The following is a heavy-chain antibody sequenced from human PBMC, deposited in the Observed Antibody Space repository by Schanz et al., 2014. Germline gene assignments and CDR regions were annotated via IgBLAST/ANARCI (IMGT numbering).Heavy chain of an antibody. J-gene: IGHJ3*02. V-gene: IGHV3-33*06. Sequence: QVQLVESGGGVVQPGRSLRLSCAASGFTFSAHGMHWVRQAPGKGLEWVAVIWFDGNNKFYADSVKGRFTISRDNSKNTLYLQMSSLRAEDTALYYCAKDPHRDYGGKPQTFDIWGQGTMVTVSS. CDR1: GFTFSAHG. CDR2: IWFDGNNK. CDR3: AKDPHRDYGGKPQTFDI. D-gene: IGHD4-17*01.